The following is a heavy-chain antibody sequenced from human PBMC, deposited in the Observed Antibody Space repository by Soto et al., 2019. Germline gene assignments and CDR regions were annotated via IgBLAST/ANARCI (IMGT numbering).Heavy chain of an antibody. CDR1: GFTVSSNY. Sequence: PGGSLRLSCAASGFTVSSNYMSWVRQAPGKGLEWVSVIYSGGSTYYADSVKGRFTISRDNSKNTLYLQMNSLRAEDTAVYYCARDSSSRSELFDYWGQGTLVTVSS. J-gene: IGHJ4*02. CDR2: IYSGGST. D-gene: IGHD6-6*01. V-gene: IGHV3-53*01. CDR3: ARDSSSRSELFDY.